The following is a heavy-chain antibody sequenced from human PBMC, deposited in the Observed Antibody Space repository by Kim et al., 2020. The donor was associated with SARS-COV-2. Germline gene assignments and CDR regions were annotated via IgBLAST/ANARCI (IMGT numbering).Heavy chain of an antibody. Sequence: SVKVSCKASGGTFSSYAISWVRQAPGQGLEWMGGIIPIFGTANYAQKFQGRVTITADESTSTAYMELSSLRSEDTAVYYCASYTAMVSFDYYYGMDVWGQGTTVTVSS. CDR1: GGTFSSYA. CDR3: ASYTAMVSFDYYYGMDV. CDR2: IIPIFGTA. V-gene: IGHV1-69*13. D-gene: IGHD5-18*01. J-gene: IGHJ6*02.